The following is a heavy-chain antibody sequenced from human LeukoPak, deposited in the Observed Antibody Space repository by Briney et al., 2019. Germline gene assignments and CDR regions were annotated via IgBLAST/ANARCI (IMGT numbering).Heavy chain of an antibody. CDR1: GGSISSYY. D-gene: IGHD3-3*01. CDR2: IYYSGST. CDR3: AREREWSGSIDY. Sequence: SETLSLTCTVSGGSISSYYWSWIRQPPGKGLEWIGCIYYSGSTNYNPSLKSRVTISVDTSKNQFSLKLSSVTAADTAVYYCAREREWSGSIDYWGQGTLVTVSS. J-gene: IGHJ4*02. V-gene: IGHV4-59*01.